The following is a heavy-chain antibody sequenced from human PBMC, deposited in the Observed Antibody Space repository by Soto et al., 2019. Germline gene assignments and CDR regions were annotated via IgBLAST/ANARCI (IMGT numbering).Heavy chain of an antibody. D-gene: IGHD6-6*01. Sequence: PSETLSLTCAVSGGSISSGGYSWSWIRQPPGKGLEWIGYIYHSGSTYYNPSLKSRVTISVDRSKNQFSLKLSSVTAEDTAVYYCAKEGSTSYAFFDSWGQGTLVTVSS. J-gene: IGHJ4*02. CDR3: AKEGSTSYAFFDS. CDR2: IYHSGST. CDR1: GGSISSGGYS. V-gene: IGHV4-30-2*01.